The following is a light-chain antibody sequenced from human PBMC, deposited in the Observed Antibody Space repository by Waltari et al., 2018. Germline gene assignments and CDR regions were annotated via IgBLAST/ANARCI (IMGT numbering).Light chain of an antibody. V-gene: IGLV1-47*01. CDR2: RDN. Sequence: QSVLTQPPSASGTPGQRVTISCSGSSSNIGSDYVYWYQQLPGTAPNLLIYRDNQRPSGVPDRFSGSNSGTSASLAISGLRSEDEADYYCAAWDDSLSGWVFGGGTKLTVL. CDR1: SSNIGSDY. J-gene: IGLJ3*02. CDR3: AAWDDSLSGWV.